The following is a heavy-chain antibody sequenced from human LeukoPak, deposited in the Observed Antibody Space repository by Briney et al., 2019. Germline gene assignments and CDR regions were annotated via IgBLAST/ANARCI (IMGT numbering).Heavy chain of an antibody. CDR1: GFTFSSYE. V-gene: IGHV3-48*03. Sequence: GGSLSLSCAASGFTFSSYEMNWVRQAPGKGLEWVSKISSSGSAIYYADSVKGRFTISRDNAKSTLYLQMNSLRVEDTAVYYCPRGGSLGYWGQGTLVTVSS. D-gene: IGHD6-19*01. CDR2: ISSSGSAI. CDR3: PRGGSLGY. J-gene: IGHJ4*02.